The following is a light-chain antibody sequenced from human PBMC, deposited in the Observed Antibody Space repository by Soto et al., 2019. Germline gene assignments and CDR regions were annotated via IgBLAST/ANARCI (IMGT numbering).Light chain of an antibody. J-gene: IGKJ1*01. Sequence: EMVLTQSPATLSLSPGERATLSCRASQSVSSYLAWYQQKPGQAPRLLIYDASNRATSIPARFSGSGSATDFTLTISSLEPEDFAVYYCQQHSNWPPWTFGQGTKVEIK. CDR1: QSVSSY. CDR3: QQHSNWPPWT. V-gene: IGKV3-11*01. CDR2: DAS.